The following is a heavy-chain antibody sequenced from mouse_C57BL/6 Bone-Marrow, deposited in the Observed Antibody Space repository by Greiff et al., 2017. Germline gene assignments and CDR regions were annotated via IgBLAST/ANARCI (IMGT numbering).Heavy chain of an antibody. Sequence: VKVVESGPGLVQPSQSLSITCTVSGFSLTSYGVHWVRQSPGKGLEWLGVIWSGGSKDYNAAFISRLSISKDNSKSQVFFKRNSLQADDTAIYYCARYNGLWYFDVWGTGTTVTVSS. J-gene: IGHJ1*03. D-gene: IGHD1-3*01. CDR2: IWSGGSK. CDR1: GFSLTSYG. CDR3: ARYNGLWYFDV. V-gene: IGHV2-2*01.